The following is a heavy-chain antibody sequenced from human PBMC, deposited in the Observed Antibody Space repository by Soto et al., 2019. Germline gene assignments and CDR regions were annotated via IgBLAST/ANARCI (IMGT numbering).Heavy chain of an antibody. CDR1: GFTFSRFA. CDR3: SKYDLPSSGSSSSFLRPYFDS. D-gene: IGHD2-15*01. CDR2: ISGSGGST. V-gene: IGHV3-23*01. J-gene: IGHJ4*02. Sequence: GGSLRLSCAASGFTFSRFAMTWVRQAPGKGLEWVSAISGSGGSTYYADSVKGRFTISRDNSKNTLNLQMNSLRAEDTAIYYCSKYDLPSSGSSSSFLRPYFDSWGQGTLVTVSS.